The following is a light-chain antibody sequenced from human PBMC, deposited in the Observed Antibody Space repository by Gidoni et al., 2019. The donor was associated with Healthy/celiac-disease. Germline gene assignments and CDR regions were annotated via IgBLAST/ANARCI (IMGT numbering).Light chain of an antibody. CDR2: KAS. CDR1: QSISSW. CDR3: QQYTSYSHT. Sequence: DIQITKSPSTLSASVGDRVTITCRASQSISSWLAWYQQKPGKAPKLLIYKASSLESGVPSRFSGSGSGTEFTLTISSLQPDDFATYYCQQYTSYSHTFGQGTKMEIK. J-gene: IGKJ2*01. V-gene: IGKV1-5*03.